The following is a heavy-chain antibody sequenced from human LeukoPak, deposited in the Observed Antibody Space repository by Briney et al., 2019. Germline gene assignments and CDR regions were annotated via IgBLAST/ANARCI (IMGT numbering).Heavy chain of an antibody. V-gene: IGHV1-2*02. Sequence: ASVKVSCKASGYTFTGYYMHWVRQAPGQGLEWMGWINPNSGGTNYAQKFQGRVTMTRDTSISTAYMELSRLRSDDTAVYYCAREDPIVGASFDYRGQGTLVTVSS. CDR1: GYTFTGYY. D-gene: IGHD1-26*01. CDR3: AREDPIVGASFDY. CDR2: INPNSGGT. J-gene: IGHJ4*02.